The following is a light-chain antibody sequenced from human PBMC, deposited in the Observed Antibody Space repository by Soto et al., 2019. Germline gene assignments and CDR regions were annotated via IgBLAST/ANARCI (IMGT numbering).Light chain of an antibody. CDR2: DAS. CDR1: QSIGRW. V-gene: IGKV1-5*01. CDR3: QQYNSYWT. J-gene: IGKJ1*01. Sequence: DIQMTQSPSTLSASVGDRVTITCRASQSIGRWLAWYQQKPGEAPKFLIYDASRLRSGVPSRFSGSGSGTEFTLTISSLQPDDFATYYCQQYNSYWTFGQGTKVEIK.